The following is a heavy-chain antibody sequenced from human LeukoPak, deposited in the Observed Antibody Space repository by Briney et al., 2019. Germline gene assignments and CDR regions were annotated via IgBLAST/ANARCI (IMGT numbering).Heavy chain of an antibody. CDR3: ARGRKTLTTTSRGTLTRDNYFDP. CDR1: GGAFSGYF. V-gene: IGHV4-34*01. D-gene: IGHD4-11*01. Sequence: SETLSLTCAVYGGAFSGYFWTWIRQPPGKGLEWIAEAHHSGRTNYNPSLKSRDAISIDTSKNQFSLKMNSVTAADTAVYFCARGRKTLTTTSRGTLTRDNYFDPWGQGTLVSVSS. J-gene: IGHJ5*02. CDR2: AHHSGRT.